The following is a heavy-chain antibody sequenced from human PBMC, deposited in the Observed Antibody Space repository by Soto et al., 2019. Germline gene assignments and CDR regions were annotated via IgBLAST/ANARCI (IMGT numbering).Heavy chain of an antibody. V-gene: IGHV4-39*01. CDR3: ARHPSDFWFDP. CDR2: IYYSGST. Sequence: SETLSLTYSVSGGSISSSSYFWGWIRQPPGKGLEWIGSIYYSGSTYYNPSLKSRVTVSVDTSKNQFSLRLSSVTAADTAVYYCARHPSDFWFDPWGQGTLVTVSS. D-gene: IGHD2-21*02. CDR1: GGSISSSSYF. J-gene: IGHJ5*02.